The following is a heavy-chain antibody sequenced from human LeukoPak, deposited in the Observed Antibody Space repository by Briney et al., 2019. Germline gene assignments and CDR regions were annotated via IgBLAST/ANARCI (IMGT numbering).Heavy chain of an antibody. CDR3: AREVMAKRRAFDI. V-gene: IGHV3-53*04. CDR2: IYTSGST. Sequence: PGGSLRLSCAASGFTFSSYAMSWVRQAPGKGLEWVSVIYTSGSTNYADSVKGRFTISRHTSKKTLYLQMNSLRAEDTAVYYCAREVMAKRRAFDIWGQGTVVTVSS. J-gene: IGHJ3*02. CDR1: GFTFSSYA. D-gene: IGHD2-8*01.